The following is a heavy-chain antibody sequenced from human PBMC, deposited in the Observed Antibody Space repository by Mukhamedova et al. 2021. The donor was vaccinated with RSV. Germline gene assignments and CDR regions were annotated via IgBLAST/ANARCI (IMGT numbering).Heavy chain of an antibody. Sequence: GLEWVSYISRSSSTLYYADSVKGRFTISRDSAKNSLYLQMNSLRAEDTAVYYCARWYCSSTSCFFDYWGQGTLVTVSS. V-gene: IGHV3-48*04. D-gene: IGHD2-2*01. J-gene: IGHJ4*02. CDR2: ISRSSSTL. CDR3: ARWYCSSTSCFFDY.